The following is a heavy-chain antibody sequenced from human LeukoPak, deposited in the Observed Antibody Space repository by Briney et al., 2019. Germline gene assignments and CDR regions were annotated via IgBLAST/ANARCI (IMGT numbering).Heavy chain of an antibody. CDR3: AKDHYDSSGNDFGH. J-gene: IGHJ4*02. CDR2: ISGNGVTT. D-gene: IGHD3-22*01. CDR1: GFTFDHYA. Sequence: GGSLRLSCVASGFTFDHYAMHWVRQAPGKGLEWVSIISGNGVTTYYADSVKGRFTMSRDNSKNSLYLQMNSLRTEDTAFYYCAKDHYDSSGNDFGHWGQGTMVTVSS. V-gene: IGHV3-43*02.